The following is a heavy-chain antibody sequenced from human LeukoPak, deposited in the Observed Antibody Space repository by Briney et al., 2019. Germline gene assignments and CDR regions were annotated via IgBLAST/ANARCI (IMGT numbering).Heavy chain of an antibody. D-gene: IGHD4-17*01. V-gene: IGHV3-33*08. CDR1: GFIFRNYA. CDR2: IWYDGNNK. CDR3: ARDGGDTVTSPFDY. Sequence: GGSLRLSCTASGFIFRNYAMSWVRQAPGKGLEWVAVIWYDGNNKYYADSVKGRFTISRDNSKNTLYLQMNSLRAEDTAVYYCARDGGDTVTSPFDYWGQGTLVTVSS. J-gene: IGHJ4*02.